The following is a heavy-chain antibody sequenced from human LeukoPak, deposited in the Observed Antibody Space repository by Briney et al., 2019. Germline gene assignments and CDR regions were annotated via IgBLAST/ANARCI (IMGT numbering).Heavy chain of an antibody. Sequence: SETLSLTCTVSGGSISSYYWSWIRQPAGKGLEWIGRIYTSGSTNYNPSLKSRVTMSVDTSKNQFSLKLSSVTAADTAVYYCARDFRGGYDFWSGYYTSYYFDYWGQGTLVTVSP. CDR1: GGSISSYY. D-gene: IGHD3-3*01. V-gene: IGHV4-4*07. J-gene: IGHJ4*02. CDR2: IYTSGST. CDR3: ARDFRGGYDFWSGYYTSYYFDY.